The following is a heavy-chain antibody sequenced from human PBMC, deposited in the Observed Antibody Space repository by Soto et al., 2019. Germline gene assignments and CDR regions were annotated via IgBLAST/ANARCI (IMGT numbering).Heavy chain of an antibody. CDR3: AREWVDHYYGMDV. D-gene: IGHD2-15*01. CDR1: GYTFTGYY. V-gene: IGHV1-2*04. J-gene: IGHJ6*02. Sequence: GASVKVSCKASGYTFTGYYMHWVRQAPGQGLEWMGWINPNSGGTNYAQKFQGWVTMTRDTSISTAYMELSRLRSDDTAVYYCAREWVDHYYGMDVWGQGTTVTVSS. CDR2: INPNSGGT.